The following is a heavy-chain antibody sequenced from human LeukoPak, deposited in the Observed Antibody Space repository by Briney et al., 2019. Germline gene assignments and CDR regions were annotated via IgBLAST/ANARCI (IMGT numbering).Heavy chain of an antibody. D-gene: IGHD3-16*01. CDR3: ARGRNWGHDWFDP. V-gene: IGHV1-8*01. J-gene: IGHJ5*02. Sequence: ASVKVSCTASGYTFANYDINWVRQAPGQGLEWMGWMYPNSDNAGYAQKFQGRVTMTRNTSITTVYMELTSLRSEDTAMYYCARGRNWGHDWFDPWGQGTLVTVSS. CDR1: GYTFANYD. CDR2: MYPNSDNA.